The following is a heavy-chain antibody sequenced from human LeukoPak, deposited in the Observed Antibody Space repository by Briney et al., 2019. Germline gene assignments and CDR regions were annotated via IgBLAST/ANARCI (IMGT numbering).Heavy chain of an antibody. CDR3: VRLTFYEGRGHYPDH. CDR2: ISSDGTSA. CDR1: GFTFSSHR. V-gene: IGHV3-74*01. J-gene: IGHJ4*02. D-gene: IGHD3-22*01. Sequence: PEGSLRLSCGASGFTFSSHRMHWVRQAPGEAPAWVARISSDGTSAVYADSVRGRFTVSRDNAKSTMFLQMDSLRAEDTAVYYCVRLTFYEGRGHYPDHWGQGTLVTVSS.